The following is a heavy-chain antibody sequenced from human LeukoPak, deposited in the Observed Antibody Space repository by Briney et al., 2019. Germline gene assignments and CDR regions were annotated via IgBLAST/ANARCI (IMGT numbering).Heavy chain of an antibody. J-gene: IGHJ6*02. Sequence: ASVKVSCKASGGTFSSYAISWVRQAPGQGLEWMGGIIPIFGTANYAQKFQGRVTITADESTSTTYMELSSLRSEDTAVYYCASVYYDILTGYYFYYYYGMDVWGQGTTVTVSS. V-gene: IGHV1-69*13. D-gene: IGHD3-9*01. CDR3: ASVYYDILTGYYFYYYYGMDV. CDR1: GGTFSSYA. CDR2: IIPIFGTA.